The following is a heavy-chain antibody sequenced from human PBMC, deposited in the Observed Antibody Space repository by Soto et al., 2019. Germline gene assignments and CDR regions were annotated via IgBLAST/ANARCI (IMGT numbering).Heavy chain of an antibody. V-gene: IGHV1-3*01. CDR1: GYTFTSYA. CDR2: INAGNGNT. Sequence: GASVKVSCKASGYTFTSYAMHWVRQAPGQRLEWMGWINAGNGNTKYSQKFQGRVTITRDTSASTAYMELSSLRSEDTAVYYCARDMKAAAGTKPFDYCGQGTLVTVSS. CDR3: ARDMKAAAGTKPFDY. J-gene: IGHJ4*02. D-gene: IGHD6-13*01.